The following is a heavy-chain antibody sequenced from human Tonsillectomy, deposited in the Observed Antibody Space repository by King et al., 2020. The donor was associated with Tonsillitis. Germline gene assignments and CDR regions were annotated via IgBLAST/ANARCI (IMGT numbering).Heavy chain of an antibody. V-gene: IGHV3-21*01. J-gene: IGHJ4*02. CDR2: ISSSSSYI. CDR1: GFTFSRYS. CDR3: ARGIAAAGSF. D-gene: IGHD6-13*01. Sequence: VQLVESGGGLVKPGGSLRLACAVSGFTFSRYSMNWVRQAPGKGLEWVSFISSSSSYIYYADSVKGRFTISRDNAKNSLYLQMNSLRAEDTAVYYCARGIAAAGSFCGQGTLVTVSS.